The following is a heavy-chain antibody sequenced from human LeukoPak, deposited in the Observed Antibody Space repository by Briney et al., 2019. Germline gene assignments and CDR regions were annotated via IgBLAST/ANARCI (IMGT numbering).Heavy chain of an antibody. J-gene: IGHJ3*02. Sequence: GASVKVSCKASGYTFTSYGISWVRQAPGQGLEWMGWISAYNGNTNYAQKFQGRVTITRDTSASTAYMELSSLRSEDTAVYYCARSPPEELVSNIWGQGTMVTVSS. V-gene: IGHV1-18*01. CDR1: GYTFTSYG. D-gene: IGHD6-13*01. CDR2: ISAYNGNT. CDR3: ARSPPEELVSNI.